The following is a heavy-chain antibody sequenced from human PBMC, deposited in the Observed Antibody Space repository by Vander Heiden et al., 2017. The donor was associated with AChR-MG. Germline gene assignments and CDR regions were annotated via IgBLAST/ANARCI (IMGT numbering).Heavy chain of an antibody. CDR2: INAGNGNT. J-gene: IGHJ4*02. Sequence: QVQLVPSGPDVKKPGASAQVSCKAPGYTFTSYAMHWVRQAPGQRLEWMGWINAGNGNTKYSQKFQGRVTITRDTSASTAYMELSSLRSEDTAVYYCARKTYYYDSSGDSDLDYWGQGTLVTVSS. V-gene: IGHV1-3*01. CDR3: ARKTYYYDSSGDSDLDY. D-gene: IGHD3-22*01. CDR1: GYTFTSYA.